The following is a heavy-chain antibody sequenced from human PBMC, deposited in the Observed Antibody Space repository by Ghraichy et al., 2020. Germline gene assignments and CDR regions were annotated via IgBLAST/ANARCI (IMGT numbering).Heavy chain of an antibody. CDR2: MNSDGSTT. CDR3: ATVGNYRFDS. V-gene: IGHV3-74*01. CDR1: GFSFSASW. Sequence: GGSRRLSCAASGFSFSASWMHWVRQAPGKGLIWVSRMNSDGSTTTYADSVKGRFTISRDNAKNTLYLQMNSLRAEDTGVYYCATVGNYRFDSWGQGTLVTVSS. J-gene: IGHJ4*02. D-gene: IGHD1-1*01.